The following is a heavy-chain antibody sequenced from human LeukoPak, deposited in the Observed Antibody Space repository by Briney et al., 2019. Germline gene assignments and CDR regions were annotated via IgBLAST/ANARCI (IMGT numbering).Heavy chain of an antibody. CDR2: IYPGDSDT. J-gene: IGHJ5*02. Sequence: GESLQISCKGSEYSFTTYWIGWVRQMPGKGLEWMGIIYPGDSDTRYSPSFEGQVTISADKSISTTYLQWSSLKASDTAMYYCARLAIPAAMYNWFDPWGQGTLVTVSS. D-gene: IGHD2-2*01. CDR3: ARLAIPAAMYNWFDP. V-gene: IGHV5-51*01. CDR1: EYSFTTYW.